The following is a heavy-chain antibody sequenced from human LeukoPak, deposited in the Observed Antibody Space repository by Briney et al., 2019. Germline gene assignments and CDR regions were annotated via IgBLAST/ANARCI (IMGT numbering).Heavy chain of an antibody. CDR1: GFTFSNYA. CDR3: ARVADAAAGTTGWFDP. J-gene: IGHJ5*02. Sequence: GGSLRLSCAASGFTFSNYAMSWVRQAPGKGLEWVAVISYDGSNKYYADSVKGRFTISRDNSKNTLYLQMNSLRAEDTAVYYCARVADAAAGTTGWFDPWGQGTLVTVSS. CDR2: ISYDGSNK. V-gene: IGHV3-30-3*01. D-gene: IGHD6-13*01.